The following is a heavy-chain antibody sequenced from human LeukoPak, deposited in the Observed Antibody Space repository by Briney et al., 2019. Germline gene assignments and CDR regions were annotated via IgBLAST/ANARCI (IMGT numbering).Heavy chain of an antibody. CDR3: ARRAVVVPAAIAATPDNWFDP. CDR1: GYTFTGYY. CDR2: INPNSGGT. Sequence: GASVKVSCKASGYTFTGYYMHWVRQAPGQGLEWMGWINPNSGGTNYAQKFQGRVTMTRDTSISTAYMELSRLRSDDTAEYYCARRAVVVPAAIAATPDNWFDPWGQGTLVTVSS. J-gene: IGHJ5*02. D-gene: IGHD2-2*01. V-gene: IGHV1-2*02.